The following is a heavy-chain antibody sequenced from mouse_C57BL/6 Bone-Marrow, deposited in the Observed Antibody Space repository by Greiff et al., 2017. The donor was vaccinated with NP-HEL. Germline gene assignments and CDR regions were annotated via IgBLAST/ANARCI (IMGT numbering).Heavy chain of an antibody. V-gene: IGHV5-4*01. CDR3: EREDYYYDYDGDYAMDY. Sequence: EVQLVESGGGLVKPGGSLKLSCAASGFTFSSYAMSWVRQTPEKRLEWVATISDGGSYTYYPDNVKGRFTISRDNAKNNLYLQMSHLKSEDTAMYYCEREDYYYDYDGDYAMDYWGQGTSVTVSS. J-gene: IGHJ4*01. CDR2: ISDGGSYT. D-gene: IGHD2-4*01. CDR1: GFTFSSYA.